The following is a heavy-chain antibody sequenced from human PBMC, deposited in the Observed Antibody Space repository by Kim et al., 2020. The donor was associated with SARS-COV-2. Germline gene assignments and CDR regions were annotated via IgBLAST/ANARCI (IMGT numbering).Heavy chain of an antibody. Sequence: SETLSLTCAVYGGSFSGYYWSWIRQPPGKGLEWIGEINHSGSTNYNPSLKSRVTISVDTSKNQFSLKLSSVTAADTAVYYCARARRGIAARRGGPWFDPWGQGTLVTVSS. CDR2: INHSGST. J-gene: IGHJ5*02. CDR1: GGSFSGYY. D-gene: IGHD6-6*01. V-gene: IGHV4-34*01. CDR3: ARARRGIAARRGGPWFDP.